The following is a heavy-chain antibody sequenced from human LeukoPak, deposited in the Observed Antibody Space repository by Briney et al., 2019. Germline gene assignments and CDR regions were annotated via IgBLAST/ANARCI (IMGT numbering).Heavy chain of an antibody. CDR2: IYPRDSDT. Sequence: GESLKISCKGSGYSFTSYWIGWVREMPGKGLEWMGIIYPRDSDTRYSPSFQGQVTISADRSISTAYLQWSSLKASDTAIYYCARQDHGDLDYWGQGTLVTVSS. J-gene: IGHJ4*02. CDR3: ARQDHGDLDY. D-gene: IGHD4-17*01. CDR1: GYSFTSYW. V-gene: IGHV5-51*01.